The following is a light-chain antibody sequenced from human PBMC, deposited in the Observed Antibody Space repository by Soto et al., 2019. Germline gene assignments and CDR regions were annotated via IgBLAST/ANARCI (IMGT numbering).Light chain of an antibody. CDR2: EDN. V-gene: IGLV2-23*01. CDR3: CSFAGSITPYV. CDR1: SSDVGSYTL. J-gene: IGLJ1*01. Sequence: QSALTQPASVSGSPGQSITISCTGTSSDVGSYTLVSWYQVHPGKAPKLLTYEDNERPSGVSNRFSGSKSGNTASLTISGLQAEDEADYYCCSFAGSITPYVFGTGTKVTVL.